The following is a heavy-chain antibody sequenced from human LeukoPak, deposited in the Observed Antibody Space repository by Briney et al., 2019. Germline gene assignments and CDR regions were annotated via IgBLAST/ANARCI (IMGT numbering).Heavy chain of an antibody. V-gene: IGHV4-31*03. D-gene: IGHD4-23*01. CDR1: GGSISSGGYY. CDR3: ARDLLNEGNHLDY. J-gene: IGHJ4*02. Sequence: SQTLSLTCTVSGGSISSGGYYWSWIRQHPGKGLEWIGYIYYSGSTYYNPSLKSRVTISVDTSKNQFSLKLSSVTAADTAVYYCARDLLNEGNHLDYWGQGTLVTVSS. CDR2: IYYSGST.